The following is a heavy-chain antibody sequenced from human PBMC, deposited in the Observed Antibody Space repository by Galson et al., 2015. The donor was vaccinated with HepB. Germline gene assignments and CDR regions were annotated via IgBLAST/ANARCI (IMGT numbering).Heavy chain of an antibody. CDR2: IYPSGST. V-gene: IGHV4-39*01. D-gene: IGHD3-3*01. CDR3: ARHGDFWSGYYTGISYFDY. J-gene: IGHJ4*03. CDR1: GGSISSTTFY. Sequence: ETLSLTCTVSGGSISSTTFYWGWLRQPPGKGLEWIGSIYPSGSTYFNPSLKSRVTTSVDTSKDQFSLRLTSVTAPDTAVYYCARHGDFWSGYYTGISYFDYWGQGTLVTVSS.